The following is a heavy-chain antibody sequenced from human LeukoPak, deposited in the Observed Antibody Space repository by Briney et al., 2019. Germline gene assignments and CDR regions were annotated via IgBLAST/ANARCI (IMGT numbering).Heavy chain of an antibody. D-gene: IGHD3-16*01. CDR2: INHSGST. CDR3: ARERGEIYYYYYMDV. V-gene: IGHV4-34*01. J-gene: IGHJ6*03. CDR1: GGSFSGFY. Sequence: SETLSLTCAVYGGSFSGFYWNWIRQPPGKGLEWIGEINHSGSTNYNPSLKSRATISVDTSKNQFSLKLSSVTAADTAVYYCARERGEIYYYYYMDVWGKGTTVTVSS.